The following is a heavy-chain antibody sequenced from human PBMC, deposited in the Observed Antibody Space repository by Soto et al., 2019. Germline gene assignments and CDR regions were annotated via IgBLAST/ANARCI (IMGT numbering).Heavy chain of an antibody. V-gene: IGHV3-21*01. Sequence: GGSLRLSCTASGFAFSSFNMNWVRQSPGKGLEWVSSIFTRSSQIYYADSVKGRFTISRDDAKNSLFLQMNSLSVEDTAVYYCARDLLAGQQLVIPWFHPWGQGTLVTVSS. CDR2: IFTRSSQI. CDR3: ARDLLAGQQLVIPWFHP. D-gene: IGHD1-26*01. CDR1: GFAFSSFN. J-gene: IGHJ5*02.